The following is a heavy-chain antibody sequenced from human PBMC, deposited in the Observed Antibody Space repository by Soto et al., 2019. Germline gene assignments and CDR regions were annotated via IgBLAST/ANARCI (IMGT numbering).Heavy chain of an antibody. CDR1: GESFSGYY. D-gene: IGHD3-22*01. Sequence: SETLSLTCAVYGESFSGYYWTWIRQAPGEGLQWIGEITRSGSTNYNPSLKSRVAVSVDTSKNQFSLRLSSVTAADTAVYYCANRYYDGSGYLHDYWGQGILVTVSS. V-gene: IGHV4-34*01. CDR2: ITRSGST. J-gene: IGHJ4*02. CDR3: ANRYYDGSGYLHDY.